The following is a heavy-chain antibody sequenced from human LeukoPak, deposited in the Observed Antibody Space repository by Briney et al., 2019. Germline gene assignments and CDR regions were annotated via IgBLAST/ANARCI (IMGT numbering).Heavy chain of an antibody. D-gene: IGHD3-3*01. J-gene: IGHJ6*04. CDR1: GGSMSSHY. CDR2: IYYSGST. V-gene: IGHV4-59*11. Sequence: SETLSLTCTVSGGSMSSHYWSWIRQPPGKGLEWIGYIYYSGSTNYNPSLKSRVTISVDTSKNQFSLKLSSVTAADTAVYYCASGDFWSGFRDVWGKGTTVTVSS. CDR3: ASGDFWSGFRDV.